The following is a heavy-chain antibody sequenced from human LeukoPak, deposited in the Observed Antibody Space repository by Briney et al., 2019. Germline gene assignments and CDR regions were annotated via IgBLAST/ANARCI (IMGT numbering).Heavy chain of an antibody. CDR3: ARDKRYNRIIPLEYFDL. Sequence: GASVKVSCKASGYTFTSYGISWVRQAPGQGLEWMGWISAYNGNTNYAQKLQGRVTMTTDTSTSTAYMELRSLRPDDTAVYYCARDKRYNRIIPLEYFDLWGRGTLVTVSS. CDR1: GYTFTSYG. CDR2: ISAYNGNT. J-gene: IGHJ2*01. V-gene: IGHV1-18*01. D-gene: IGHD1-14*01.